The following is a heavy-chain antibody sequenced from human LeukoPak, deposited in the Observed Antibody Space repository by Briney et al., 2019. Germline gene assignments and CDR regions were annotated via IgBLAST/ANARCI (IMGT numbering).Heavy chain of an antibody. V-gene: IGHV1-24*01. J-gene: IGHJ4*02. CDR1: GYTLTELS. Sequence: GASVKVSCKVSGYTLTELSMHWVRQAPGKGLEWMGGFDPEDGETIYAQKFQGRVTMTEDTSTDTAYMELGSLRSEDTAVYYCATVPAPSGSYYHFDYWGQGTLVTVSS. CDR2: FDPEDGET. CDR3: ATVPAPSGSYYHFDY. D-gene: IGHD1-26*01.